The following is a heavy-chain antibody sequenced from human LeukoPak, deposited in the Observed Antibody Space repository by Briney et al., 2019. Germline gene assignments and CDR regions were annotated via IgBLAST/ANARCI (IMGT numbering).Heavy chain of an antibody. D-gene: IGHD1-26*01. CDR3: ARTDSGSYYFDY. V-gene: IGHV4-30-2*01. J-gene: IGHJ4*02. Sequence: SQTLSLTCTVSGGSISSGGYYWSWIRQPPGKGLEWIGYIYHSGSTYYNPSLKSRVTISVDRSKNQFSLKLSSVTAADTAVYYCARTDSGSYYFDYWGQGTLVTVPS. CDR1: GGSISSGGYY. CDR2: IYHSGST.